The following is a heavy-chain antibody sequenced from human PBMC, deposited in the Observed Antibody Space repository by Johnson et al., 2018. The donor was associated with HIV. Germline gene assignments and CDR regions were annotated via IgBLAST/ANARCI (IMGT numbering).Heavy chain of an antibody. CDR3: ATLFRGYSYGGDAFDI. D-gene: IGHD5-18*01. CDR1: GYTFSNAW. Sequence: EVQLVESGGGLVKPGGSLRLSCAASGYTFSNAWMSWVRQAPGKGLAWVGRLKSKTDGGTTDYAAPVKGRFTISRDDSKNTLYLQMNSLRAEDTALYYCATLFRGYSYGGDAFDIWGQGTMVTVSS. CDR2: LKSKTDGGTT. V-gene: IGHV3-15*01. J-gene: IGHJ3*02.